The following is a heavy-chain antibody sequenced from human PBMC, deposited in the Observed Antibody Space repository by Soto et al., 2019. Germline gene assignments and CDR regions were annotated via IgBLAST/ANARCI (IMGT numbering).Heavy chain of an antibody. J-gene: IGHJ6*03. CDR1: GFTFSSYG. CDR3: ARSRVVIGYYYYYMDV. D-gene: IGHD3-22*01. CDR2: IWYDGSNK. V-gene: IGHV3-33*01. Sequence: PGGSLRLSCAASGFTFSSYGMHWVRQAPGKGLEWVAVIWYDGSNKYYADSVKGRFTISRDNSKNTLYLQMNSLRAEETAVYYSARSRVVIGYYYYYMDVWGKGTTVTVSS.